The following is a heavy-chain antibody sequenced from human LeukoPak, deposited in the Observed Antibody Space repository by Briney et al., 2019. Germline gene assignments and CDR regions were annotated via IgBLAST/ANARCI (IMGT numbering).Heavy chain of an antibody. Sequence: GEPLKISCKGSGYTFTSYWIAWVRQMPGKGLEWMGIIYPDDSDTRYSPSFQGQVTISADKSISTAYLQWNSLKASDTAMYYCARRVYSSYYFDYWGQGTLVTVSS. CDR3: ARRVYSSYYFDY. CDR1: GYTFTSYW. V-gene: IGHV5-51*01. CDR2: IYPDDSDT. D-gene: IGHD5-12*01. J-gene: IGHJ4*02.